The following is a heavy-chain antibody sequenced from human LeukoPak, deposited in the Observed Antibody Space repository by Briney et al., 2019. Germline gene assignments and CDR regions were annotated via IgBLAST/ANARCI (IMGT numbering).Heavy chain of an antibody. V-gene: IGHV3-48*03. D-gene: IGHD2-21*02. CDR2: ISSSGSTI. CDR3: ARDSCAGGGDCYSMGEDFDY. J-gene: IGHJ4*02. CDR1: GFTFSSYE. Sequence: SGGSLRPSCAASGFTFSSYEMNWVRQAPGKGLEWVSYISSSGSTIYYADSVKGRFTISRDNAKNSLYLQMNSLRAEDTAVYYCARDSCAGGGDCYSMGEDFDYWGQGTLVTVSS.